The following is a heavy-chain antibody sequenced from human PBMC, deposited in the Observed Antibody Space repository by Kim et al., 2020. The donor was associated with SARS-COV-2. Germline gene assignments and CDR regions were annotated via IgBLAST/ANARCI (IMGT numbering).Heavy chain of an antibody. Sequence: NKYYADSVKGRFTISRDNSKNTLYLQMNSLRAEDTAVYYCARERTTVPWDWGQGTLVTVSS. D-gene: IGHD4-17*01. CDR3: ARERTTVPWD. V-gene: IGHV3-30*01. J-gene: IGHJ4*02. CDR2: NK.